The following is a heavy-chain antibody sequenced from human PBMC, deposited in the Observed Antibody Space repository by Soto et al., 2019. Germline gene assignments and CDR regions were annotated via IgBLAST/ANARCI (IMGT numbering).Heavy chain of an antibody. Sequence: GESLKISCKGSGYSFTSYWIGWVRQMPGKGLEWMGIIYPGDSDTRYSPSFQGQVTISADKSISTAYLQWSSLKASDTAMYYCARQEGYSSSSGDYYYYYGMDVWGQGTPVTVYS. J-gene: IGHJ6*02. D-gene: IGHD6-6*01. CDR1: GYSFTSYW. CDR3: ARQEGYSSSSGDYYYYYGMDV. V-gene: IGHV5-51*01. CDR2: IYPGDSDT.